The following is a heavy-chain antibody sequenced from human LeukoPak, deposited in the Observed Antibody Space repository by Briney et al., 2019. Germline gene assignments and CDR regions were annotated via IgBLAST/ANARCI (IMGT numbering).Heavy chain of an antibody. CDR1: GGSISSGGYY. V-gene: IGHV4-31*03. D-gene: IGHD3-10*01. Sequence: SQTLSLTCTVSGGSISSGGYYWSWIRQHPGKGLEWIGYIYYSGSTYYNPSLKSRVTISVDTSKNQFSLKLSSMTAADTAVYYCARRRFYYGSGTPLGVFDYWGQGTLVTVSS. CDR3: ARRRFYYGSGTPLGVFDY. CDR2: IYYSGST. J-gene: IGHJ4*02.